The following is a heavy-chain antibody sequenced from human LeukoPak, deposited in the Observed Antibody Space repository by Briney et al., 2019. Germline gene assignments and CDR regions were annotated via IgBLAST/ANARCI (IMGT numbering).Heavy chain of an antibody. CDR1: GGSISSGGYY. CDR2: IYHSGST. V-gene: IGHV4-30-2*01. D-gene: IGHD2-2*01. Sequence: SQTLSLTCTVSGGSISSGGYYWSWIRQPPGKGLEWIGYIYHSGSTYYNPSLKSRVTISVDRSKNQFSLKLSSVTAADTAVYYCARGFIVVVPAATPNWFDPWGQGTLVTVSS. J-gene: IGHJ5*02. CDR3: ARGFIVVVPAATPNWFDP.